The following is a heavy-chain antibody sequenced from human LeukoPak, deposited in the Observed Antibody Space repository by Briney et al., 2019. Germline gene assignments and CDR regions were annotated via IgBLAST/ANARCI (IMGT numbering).Heavy chain of an antibody. CDR2: ISSNGGST. Sequence: GGSLRLSCSASGFTFSSYAMHWVRQAPGKGLEYVSAISSNGGSTYYADSVKGRFTISRDNFKNTLHLQMNNLRAEDTAVYYCAKVPYENYYYYFDYWGQGALVTVSS. V-gene: IGHV3-64*04. CDR3: AKVPYENYYYYFDY. J-gene: IGHJ4*02. CDR1: GFTFSSYA. D-gene: IGHD1-26*01.